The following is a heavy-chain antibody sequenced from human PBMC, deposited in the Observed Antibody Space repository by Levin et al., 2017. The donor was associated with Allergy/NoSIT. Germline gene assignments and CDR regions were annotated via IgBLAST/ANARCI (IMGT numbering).Heavy chain of an antibody. J-gene: IGHJ4*02. D-gene: IGHD3-10*01. Sequence: LSLTCAASGFTFSSYSMNWVRQAPGKGLEWVSYISSSSGSTYYADPVKGRFTISRDNAKNSLYLQMNSLRDEDTAVYYCAREGASGSYFNMWGQGTLVTVSS. CDR1: GFTFSSYS. CDR3: AREGASGSYFNM. V-gene: IGHV3-48*02. CDR2: ISSSSGST.